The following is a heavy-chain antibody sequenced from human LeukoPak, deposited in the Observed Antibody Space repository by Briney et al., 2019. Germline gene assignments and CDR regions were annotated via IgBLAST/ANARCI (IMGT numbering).Heavy chain of an antibody. V-gene: IGHV3-15*01. CDR2: IRSKTDGGSA. D-gene: IGHD3-22*01. Sequence: GGSLRLSCTASGFAFDYAWMNWVRQAPGKGLEWVCRIRSKTDGGSADYATPAKGRFIISREDSKRTLHLEMNSLRAEDTAVYYCARGSNSYDSSDFDNWGRGTLVTVSS. CDR3: ARGSNSYDSSDFDN. CDR1: GFAFDYAW. J-gene: IGHJ4*02.